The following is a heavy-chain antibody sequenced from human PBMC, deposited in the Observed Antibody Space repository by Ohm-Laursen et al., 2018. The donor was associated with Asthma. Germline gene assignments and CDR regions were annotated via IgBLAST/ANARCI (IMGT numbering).Heavy chain of an antibody. J-gene: IGHJ4*02. CDR2: IQSSGGA. Sequence: SETLSLTCAVSGGSVSGYDWSWVRQAQGRELEWIAYIQSSGGANYNPSLQSRVTLSLDTSKNQVSLRLSSVTAADTALYFCARLDWVRSMFDSWGPGIQVLVSS. CDR1: GGSVSGYD. CDR3: ARLDWVRSMFDS. D-gene: IGHD3-9*01. V-gene: IGHV4-59*02.